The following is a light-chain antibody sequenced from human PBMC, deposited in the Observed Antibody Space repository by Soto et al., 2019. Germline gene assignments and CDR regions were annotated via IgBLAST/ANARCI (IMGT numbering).Light chain of an antibody. CDR1: SRDVGGSNY. CDR2: EVS. Sequence: QSVLTQPASVSGSPGQSITISCTGTSRDVGGSNYVSWYQQHPGKVPKLMIYEVSNRPSGVSNRFSGSKSGNTASLTISGLQAEDEADYYCSSYTTSNTLVVFGGGTQLTVL. V-gene: IGLV2-14*01. J-gene: IGLJ2*01. CDR3: SSYTTSNTLVV.